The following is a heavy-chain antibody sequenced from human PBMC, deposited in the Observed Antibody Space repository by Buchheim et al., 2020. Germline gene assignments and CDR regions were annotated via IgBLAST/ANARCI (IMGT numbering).Heavy chain of an antibody. J-gene: IGHJ6*02. Sequence: QVQLVQSGAEVKKPGASVKVSCKASGYTFTGYYMHWVRQAPGQGLEWMGWINPNSGGTNYAQKFQGWVTMTRDTSISPASMELSRLRSDDTAVYYCARGEPMTTVTTWDYYYYGMDVWGQGTT. V-gene: IGHV1-2*04. D-gene: IGHD4-17*01. CDR3: ARGEPMTTVTTWDYYYYGMDV. CDR2: INPNSGGT. CDR1: GYTFTGYY.